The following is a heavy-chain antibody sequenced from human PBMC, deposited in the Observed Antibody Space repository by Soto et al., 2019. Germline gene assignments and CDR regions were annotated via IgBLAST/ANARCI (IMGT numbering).Heavy chain of an antibody. D-gene: IGHD5-18*01. CDR1: GFTFSSYA. J-gene: IGHJ4*02. CDR3: AKGGRLDTAMVVAIYY. CDR2: ISASGGTT. V-gene: IGHV3-23*01. Sequence: EVQLLESGGGLVQPGGPLRLSCASSGFTFSSYAMSWVRQAPGKGLEWVSVISASGGTTYYADSVKGRFTISRDNSKNTLYLQMNSLRAEDTALYYCAKGGRLDTAMVVAIYYWGQGTLVTVSS.